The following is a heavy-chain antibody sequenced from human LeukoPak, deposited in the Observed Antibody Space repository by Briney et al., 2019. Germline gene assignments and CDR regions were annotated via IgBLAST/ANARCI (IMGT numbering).Heavy chain of an antibody. V-gene: IGHV3-21*01. J-gene: IGHJ5*02. Sequence: PGGSLRLSCAASGFTFSSYSTNWVRQAPGKGLEWVSSISSSSAYIYYADSVKGRFTISRDNAKNSLYLQMNSLRAEDTAVYFCARTTVTPSWFDPWGQGTLVTVSS. CDR2: ISSSSAYI. CDR3: ARTTVTPSWFDP. CDR1: GFTFSSYS. D-gene: IGHD4-17*01.